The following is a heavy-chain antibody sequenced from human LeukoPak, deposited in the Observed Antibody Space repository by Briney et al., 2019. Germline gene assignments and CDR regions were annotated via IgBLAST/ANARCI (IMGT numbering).Heavy chain of an antibody. V-gene: IGHV3-48*02. CDR3: VRGHMDV. Sequence: GGSLRLSCAASGFTVSSYDMSWVRQAPGRGLDWFSFISGSTSAKYIADSVKGRFTISRDGARNSLHLEMNSLRDEDTAVYYCVRGHMDVWGNGTTVTISS. CDR1: GFTVSSYD. J-gene: IGHJ6*03. CDR2: ISGSTSAK.